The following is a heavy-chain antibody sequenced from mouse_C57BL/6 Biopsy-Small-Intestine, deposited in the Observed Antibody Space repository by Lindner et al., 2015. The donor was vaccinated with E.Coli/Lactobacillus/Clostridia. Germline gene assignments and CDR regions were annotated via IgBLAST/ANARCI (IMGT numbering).Heavy chain of an antibody. V-gene: IGHV1-14*01. Sequence: SLEWIGYINPYNGCTKYNEKFKGKATLTSDKSSSTAYMELSSLTSEDSAVYYCARDYYSTPYAMDYWGQGTSVTVSS. CDR2: INPYNGCT. J-gene: IGHJ4*01. CDR3: ARDYYSTPYAMDY. D-gene: IGHD2-12*01.